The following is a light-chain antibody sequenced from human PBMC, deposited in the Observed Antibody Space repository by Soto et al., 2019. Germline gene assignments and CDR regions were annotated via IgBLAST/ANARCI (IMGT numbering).Light chain of an antibody. V-gene: IGKV3-15*01. CDR3: QQYTSWPPLT. CDR2: GAS. J-gene: IGKJ4*01. CDR1: QSISDN. Sequence: DIVMTQSPAILSVSLGERATLSCLASQSISDNLAWYQQRSGQAPRLLIYGASTRATGVPARFSGSGSGTEFTLTISILQSDDFAIYYCQQYTSWPPLTFGGGTKVE.